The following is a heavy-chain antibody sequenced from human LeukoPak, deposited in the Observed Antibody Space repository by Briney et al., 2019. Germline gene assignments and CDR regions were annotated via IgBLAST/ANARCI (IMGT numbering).Heavy chain of an antibody. CDR2: IWYDGTNK. CDR1: GFTFSSYG. CDR3: ARAAYDNSGYLTL. D-gene: IGHD3-22*01. V-gene: IGHV3-33*01. J-gene: IGHJ4*02. Sequence: GGSLRLSCVASGFTFSSYGMHWVRQAPGKGLEWVAIIWYDGTNKDYADFVKGRFTISRDSSKNTLYLQMNSLRAEDTAVYYCARAAYDNSGYLTLWGQGTLVTVSS.